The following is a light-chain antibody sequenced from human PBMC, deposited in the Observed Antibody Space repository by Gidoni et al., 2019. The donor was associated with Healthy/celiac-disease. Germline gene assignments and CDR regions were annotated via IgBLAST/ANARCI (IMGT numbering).Light chain of an antibody. CDR1: QSISSY. V-gene: IGKV1-39*01. CDR2: AAS. J-gene: IGKJ1*01. CDR3: QQSYSTLLT. Sequence: EIQMNEPPSSLSASVGDRVTITCRASQSISSYLNWYQQKPGKAPKLLIYAASSLQSGVPSRFSGSGSGTDFTLTISSLQPEDFATYYCQQSYSTLLTFXQXTKVEIK.